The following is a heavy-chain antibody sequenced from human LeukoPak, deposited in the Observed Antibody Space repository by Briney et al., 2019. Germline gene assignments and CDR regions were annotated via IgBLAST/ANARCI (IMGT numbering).Heavy chain of an antibody. Sequence: GESLKISCKGSGYSFTTYWIVWVRQMPGIGPEWMGVIYPGDSDTRYTPSFQGHVTISADKSISTAYLQWSGLKASDTAMYYCARRPTNYYGMDVWGQGTTVTVSS. D-gene: IGHD1-26*01. CDR2: IYPGDSDT. CDR3: ARRPTNYYGMDV. V-gene: IGHV5-51*01. J-gene: IGHJ6*02. CDR1: GYSFTTYW.